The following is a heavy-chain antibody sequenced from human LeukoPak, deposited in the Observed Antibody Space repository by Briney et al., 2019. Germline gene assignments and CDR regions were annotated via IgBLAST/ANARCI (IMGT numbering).Heavy chain of an antibody. D-gene: IGHD2-2*01. V-gene: IGHV3-33*01. J-gene: IGHJ4*02. CDR1: GFTFSNYG. CDR2: IWFDGSNE. Sequence: GRSLRLSCAASGFTFSNYGMHWVRQAPGKGLEWVAVIWFDGSNEFYADSVKGRFTISRDNSKNTVSLQMNSLKTEDTAVYYCLFVVPAAMIDYWGQGTLVTVSS. CDR3: LFVVPAAMIDY.